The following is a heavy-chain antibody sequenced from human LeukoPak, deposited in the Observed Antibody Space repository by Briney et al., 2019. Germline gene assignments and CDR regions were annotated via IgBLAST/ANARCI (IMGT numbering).Heavy chain of an antibody. CDR2: IYYSGST. V-gene: IGHV4-59*12. D-gene: IGHD6-19*01. CDR3: ARSLSVAGLGVDY. J-gene: IGHJ4*02. Sequence: SETLSLTCTVSGGSISTYCWNWIRQPPGKGLEWIGYIYYSGSTSYNPSLKSRVTISVDTSKNQFSLKLSSVTAADTAVYYCARSLSVAGLGVDYWGQGTLVTVSS. CDR1: GGSISTYC.